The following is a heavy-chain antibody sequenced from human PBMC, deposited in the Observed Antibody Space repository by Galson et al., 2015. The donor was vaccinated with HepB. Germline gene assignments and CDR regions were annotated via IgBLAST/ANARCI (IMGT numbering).Heavy chain of an antibody. D-gene: IGHD1-1*01. CDR1: GDSISSGSYY. CDR3: ARRKGGVEGTPPDIFDV. Sequence: LSLTCSVSGDSISSGSYYWGWIRQPPGKGLEWIGSIYYSGSTYYNPSLKSRVIISVDTSKNQFSLKLSSVTAADTAVYYCARRKGGVEGTPPDIFDVWGQGTMVTVSS. J-gene: IGHJ3*01. CDR2: IYYSGST. V-gene: IGHV4-39*01.